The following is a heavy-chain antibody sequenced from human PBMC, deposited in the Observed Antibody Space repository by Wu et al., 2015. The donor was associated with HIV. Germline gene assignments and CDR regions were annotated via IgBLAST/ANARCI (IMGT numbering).Heavy chain of an antibody. Sequence: QVQLQESGPGLVKPSETLSLTCTVSGGSISSYYWSWIRQPPGKGLEWIGYIYYSGSTNYNPSLKSRVTISVDTSKNQFSLKLSSVTAADTAVYYCAREVVAANYGMDVWGQGDHGHRLL. CDR1: GGSISSYY. D-gene: IGHD2-15*01. J-gene: IGHJ6*02. CDR3: AREVVAANYGMDV. V-gene: IGHV4-59*01. CDR2: IYYSGST.